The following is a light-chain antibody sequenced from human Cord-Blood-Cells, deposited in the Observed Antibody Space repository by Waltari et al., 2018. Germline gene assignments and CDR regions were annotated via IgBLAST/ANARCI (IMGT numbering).Light chain of an antibody. J-gene: IGKJ4*01. Sequence: DIVMTQSPDYLAVSLGERATINCKSSQSVLYSSNNKNYLAWYQQTPGQPTKLLIYWASTRESGVPDRFSGSGSGTDFTLTISSLQAEDVAVYYCQQYYSTPLTFGGGTKVEIK. CDR3: QQYYSTPLT. CDR2: WAS. V-gene: IGKV4-1*01. CDR1: QSVLYSSNNKNY.